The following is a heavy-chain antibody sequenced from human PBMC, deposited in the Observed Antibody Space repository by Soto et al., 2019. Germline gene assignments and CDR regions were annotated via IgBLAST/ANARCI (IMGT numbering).Heavy chain of an antibody. CDR3: ATTREISSGYPPWGDYDRDV. J-gene: IGHJ6*02. V-gene: IGHV3-23*01. Sequence: EVQLLESGGGLEQPGGSLRLSCAASGFTFSSYAMSWVRQAPGKGLEWVSAISGSGYSTYYADSVKGRFTISRDTSKNTLYLQLISLRAEDTAVYYCATTREISSGYPPWGDYDRDVWGQWTTVTVSS. D-gene: IGHD3-22*01. CDR1: GFTFSSYA. CDR2: ISGSGYST.